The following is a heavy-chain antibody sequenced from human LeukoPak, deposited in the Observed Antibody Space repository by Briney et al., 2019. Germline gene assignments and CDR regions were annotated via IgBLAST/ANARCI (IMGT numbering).Heavy chain of an antibody. CDR1: GGSISTYY. CDR3: ARLRRDCSDWYADDY. V-gene: IGHV4-4*07. CDR2: ISPSGDP. D-gene: IGHD6-19*01. Sequence: SETLSLTCSVSGGSISTYYWSWIRQPAGQGLEWIGRISPSGDPNYNPSLKSRIAMSVDTSKNQFSLTLTSLTAAETAIYFCARLRRDCSDWYADDYWGQGTLVTVSS. J-gene: IGHJ4*02.